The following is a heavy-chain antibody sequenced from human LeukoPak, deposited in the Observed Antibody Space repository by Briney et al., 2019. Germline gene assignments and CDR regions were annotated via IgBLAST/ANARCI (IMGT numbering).Heavy chain of an antibody. Sequence: GESLKISCKGSGYSFTSYWIGWVRQLPGKSLEWMGIIYPGDSDTRYSPSFQGQVTISADKSISTAYLQWSSLKASDTAMYYCARRSRYSSSWSYLDYWGQGTLVTVSS. CDR3: ARRSRYSSSWSYLDY. D-gene: IGHD6-13*01. V-gene: IGHV5-51*01. J-gene: IGHJ4*02. CDR1: GYSFTSYW. CDR2: IYPGDSDT.